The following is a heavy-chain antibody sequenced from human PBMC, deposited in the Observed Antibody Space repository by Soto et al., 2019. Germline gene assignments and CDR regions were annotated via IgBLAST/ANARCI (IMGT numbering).Heavy chain of an antibody. CDR2: IWYDGSNK. Sequence: GGSLRLSCAASGFTFSSYGMHWVRQAPGKGLEWVAVIWYDGSNKYYADSVKGRFTISRDNSKNTLYLQMNSLRAEDTAVYYCARDGPRQQLPGNYYGMDVWGQGTTVTVSS. CDR1: GFTFSSYG. D-gene: IGHD6-13*01. CDR3: ARDGPRQQLPGNYYGMDV. J-gene: IGHJ6*02. V-gene: IGHV3-33*01.